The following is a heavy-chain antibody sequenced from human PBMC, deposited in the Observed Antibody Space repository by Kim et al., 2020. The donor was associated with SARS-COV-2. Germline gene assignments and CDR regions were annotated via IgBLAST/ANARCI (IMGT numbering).Heavy chain of an antibody. V-gene: IGHV3-23*01. D-gene: IGHD6-19*01. J-gene: IGHJ3*02. Sequence: GGSLRLSCAASGFTFSSYAMSWVRQAPGKGLEWVSAISGSGGSTYYADSVKGRFTISRDNSKNTLYLQMNSLRAEDTAVYYCAKDLSDSSGVVGLFGAFDIWGQGTMVTVSS. CDR2: ISGSGGST. CDR3: AKDLSDSSGVVGLFGAFDI. CDR1: GFTFSSYA.